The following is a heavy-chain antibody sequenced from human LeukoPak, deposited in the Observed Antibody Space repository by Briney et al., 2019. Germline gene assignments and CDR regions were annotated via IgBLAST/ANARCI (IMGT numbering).Heavy chain of an antibody. J-gene: IGHJ4*02. V-gene: IGHV3-23*01. Sequence: GGSLRLSCAASGFTFSSYGMSWVRQAPGKGLEWVSGISGSGGRTDYADSVKGRFTISRDNSKNTLYLHMNSLRAEDTAVYYCAKGLTWFGESPGGFDYWGQGTLFTVSS. CDR3: AKGLTWFGESPGGFDY. D-gene: IGHD3-10*01. CDR2: ISGSGGRT. CDR1: GFTFSSYG.